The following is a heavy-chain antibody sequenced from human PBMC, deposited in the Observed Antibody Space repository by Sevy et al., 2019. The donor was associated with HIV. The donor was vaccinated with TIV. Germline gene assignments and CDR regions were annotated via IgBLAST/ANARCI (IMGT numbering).Heavy chain of an antibody. CDR3: HGDYDSSQLASYYYYGMDV. CDR1: GFTFSNHA. D-gene: IGHD3-22*01. V-gene: IGHV3-30*02. Sequence: GGSLRLSCTASGFTFSNHAMHWVRQGPGKGPEWVAFIRNDGSHEYYADSVKGRLTISRDNSKNTLYFQMNSLRAEDTAVYYCHGDYDSSQLASYYYYGMDVWGQGTTVTVSS. J-gene: IGHJ6*02. CDR2: IRNDGSHE.